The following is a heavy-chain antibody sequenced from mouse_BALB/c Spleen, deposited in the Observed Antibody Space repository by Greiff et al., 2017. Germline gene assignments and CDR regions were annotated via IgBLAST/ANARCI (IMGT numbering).Heavy chain of an antibody. CDR2: INPNNGGT. CDR3: ASPYYGNYYAMDY. CDR1: GYTFTEYT. J-gene: IGHJ4*01. Sequence: VHVKQSGPELVKPGASVMISCKTSGYTFTEYTMHWVKQSHGKSLEWIGGINPNNGGTSYNQKFKGKATLTVDKSSSTAYMELRSLTSEDSAVYYCASPYYGNYYAMDYWGQGTSVTVSS. V-gene: IGHV1-18*01. D-gene: IGHD2-10*01.